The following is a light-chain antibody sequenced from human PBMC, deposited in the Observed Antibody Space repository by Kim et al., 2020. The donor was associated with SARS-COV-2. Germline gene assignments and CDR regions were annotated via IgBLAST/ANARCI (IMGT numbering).Light chain of an antibody. CDR2: HDT. Sequence: SYELTQPPSVSVSPGQTASITCSADTLGNKYVCWYQQKPVQSPVLVIYHDTNRPSGLPERFSGSNSGNTATLTISGLQAMDEADYYCQAWDSNTVVFG. J-gene: IGLJ2*01. CDR3: QAWDSNTVV. V-gene: IGLV3-1*01. CDR1: TLGNKY.